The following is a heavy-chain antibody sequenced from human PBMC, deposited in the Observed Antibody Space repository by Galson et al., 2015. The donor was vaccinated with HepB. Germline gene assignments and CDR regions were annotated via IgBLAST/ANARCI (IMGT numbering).Heavy chain of an antibody. CDR1: GFTFSSYS. V-gene: IGHV3-48*01. Sequence: SLRLSCAASGFTFSSYSMNWVRQAPGKGLEWVSYISSSSSTIYYADSVKGRFTISRDNAKNSLYLQMNSLRAEDTAVYYCARLLWDDSSGYSLHYWDQGTLVAVSS. D-gene: IGHD3-22*01. CDR3: ARLLWDDSSGYSLHY. CDR2: ISSSSSTI. J-gene: IGHJ4*02.